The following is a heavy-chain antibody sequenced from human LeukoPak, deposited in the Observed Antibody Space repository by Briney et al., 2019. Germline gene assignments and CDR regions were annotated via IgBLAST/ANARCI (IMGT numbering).Heavy chain of an antibody. CDR3: ARGYGGNSFYFDY. Sequence: ASVKVSCKASGYTFTGYYMHWVRQAPGQGLEWMGRINPNSGGTNYAQKFQGRVTMTRDTSTSTVYMELSSLRSEDTAVYYCARGYGGNSFYFDYWGQGTLVTVSS. CDR1: GYTFTGYY. CDR2: INPNSGGT. D-gene: IGHD4-23*01. V-gene: IGHV1-2*06. J-gene: IGHJ4*02.